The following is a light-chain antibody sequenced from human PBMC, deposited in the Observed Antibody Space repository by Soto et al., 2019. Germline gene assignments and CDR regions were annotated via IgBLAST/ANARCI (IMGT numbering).Light chain of an antibody. Sequence: DIQMTQSPSSLSASVGDRVTITCRASQSITSYLNWYQQKLGKAPKLLIYAASSLQSGVPSRFSGSGSGTDFTLTISSLQPEDFASYYCQQSYSTPPTFGQWTKVEIK. CDR1: QSITSY. J-gene: IGKJ1*01. CDR3: QQSYSTPPT. V-gene: IGKV1-39*01. CDR2: AAS.